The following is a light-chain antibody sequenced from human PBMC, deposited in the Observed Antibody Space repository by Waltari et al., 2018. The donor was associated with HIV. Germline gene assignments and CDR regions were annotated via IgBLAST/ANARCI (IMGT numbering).Light chain of an antibody. CDR1: QDINKY. CDR2: DAS. V-gene: IGKV1-33*01. CDR3: QQYEKLPFT. Sequence: DIQMTQSPSSLSASVGDRVTITCQASQDINKYLNWYQQRLGKAPKLLIYDASNLQTGVPSRFSGAGSGTDFSFNISSLQPEDFATYYCQQYEKLPFTFGEGTRVEIK. J-gene: IGKJ4*01.